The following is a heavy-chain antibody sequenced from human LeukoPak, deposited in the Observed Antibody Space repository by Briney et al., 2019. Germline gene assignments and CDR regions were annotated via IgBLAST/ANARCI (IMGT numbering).Heavy chain of an antibody. Sequence: GGSLRLSCEASRLSISSYGMTWVRQAPGKGLEWVAYIKEDGSEKFYVGSVKGRFTISRDNARKSVYLQMHSLRVEDTAVYYCARGAGAFFDNWGQGTLVTVSP. V-gene: IGHV3-7*01. CDR3: ARGAGAFFDN. J-gene: IGHJ4*02. D-gene: IGHD1-26*01. CDR1: RLSISSYG. CDR2: IKEDGSEK.